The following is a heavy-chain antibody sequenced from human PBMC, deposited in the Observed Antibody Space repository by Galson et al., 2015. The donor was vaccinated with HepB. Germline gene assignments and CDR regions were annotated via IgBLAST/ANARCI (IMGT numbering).Heavy chain of an antibody. CDR1: GFTFSSYG. CDR2: ISYDGSNK. J-gene: IGHJ4*02. V-gene: IGHV3-30*18. CDR3: AKDPPEWVRGVPAGGYFDY. D-gene: IGHD3-10*01. Sequence: SLRLSCAASGFTFSSYGMHWVRQAPGKGLEWVAVISYDGSNKYYADSVKGRFTISRDNSKNTLYLQMNSLRAEDTAVYYCAKDPPEWVRGVPAGGYFDYWGQGTLVTVSS.